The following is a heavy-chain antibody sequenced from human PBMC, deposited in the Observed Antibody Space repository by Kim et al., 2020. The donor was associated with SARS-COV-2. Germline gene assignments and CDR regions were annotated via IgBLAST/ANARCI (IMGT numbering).Heavy chain of an antibody. CDR3: ARDLGRDRDSSSWHTHYYYYGMDV. D-gene: IGHD6-13*01. CDR2: ISSSSSYI. J-gene: IGHJ6*02. CDR1: GFTFSSYS. V-gene: IGHV3-21*01. Sequence: GGSLRLSCAASGFTFSSYSMNWVRQAPGKGLEWVSSISSSSSYIYYADSVKGRFTISRDNAKNSLYLQMNSLRAEDTAVYYCARDLGRDRDSSSWHTHYYYYGMDVWGQGTTVTVSS.